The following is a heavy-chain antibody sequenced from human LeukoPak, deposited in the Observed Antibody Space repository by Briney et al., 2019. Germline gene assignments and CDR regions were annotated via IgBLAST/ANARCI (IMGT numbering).Heavy chain of an antibody. CDR3: ASLIDYDFWSGPQAPYYYYMDV. D-gene: IGHD3-3*01. CDR1: GGTFSSYA. J-gene: IGHJ6*03. CDR2: IIPIFGTA. Sequence: SVKVSCKASGGTFSSYAISWVRQAPGQGLEWMGGIIPIFGTANYAQKFQGRVTITTDESTSTAYMELSSLRSEDTAVYYCASLIDYDFWSGPQAPYYYYMDVWGKGTTVTVSS. V-gene: IGHV1-69*05.